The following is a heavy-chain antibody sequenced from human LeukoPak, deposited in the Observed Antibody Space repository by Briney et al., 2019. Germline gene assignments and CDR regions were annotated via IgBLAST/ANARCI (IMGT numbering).Heavy chain of an antibody. D-gene: IGHD6-13*01. CDR1: GFTFSGSA. V-gene: IGHV3-73*01. CDR3: TRPAGGGQQLYYYYYMDV. CDR2: IRSKANSYAT. J-gene: IGHJ6*03. Sequence: GGSLRLSCAASGFTFSGSAMHWVRQASGQGLEWVGRIRSKANSYATAYAASVKGRFTISRGDSKNTAYLQMNSLKTEDTAVYYCTRPAGGGQQLYYYYYMDVWGKGTTVTVSS.